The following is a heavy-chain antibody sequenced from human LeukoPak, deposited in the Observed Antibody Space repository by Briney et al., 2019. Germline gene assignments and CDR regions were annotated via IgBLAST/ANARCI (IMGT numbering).Heavy chain of an antibody. J-gene: IGHJ4*02. D-gene: IGHD1-20*01. CDR2: ISGRGVST. V-gene: IGHV3-23*01. Sequence: GGSLRLSCAASGFTFSTYAMSWVRQAPGKGLEWVSAISGRGVSTSYAYSVRGRFTISRDNSKNTLYLQMNSLRAEDTAVYYCAKAASGNWNDVSDYWGQGTLVTVSS. CDR1: GFTFSTYA. CDR3: AKAASGNWNDVSDY.